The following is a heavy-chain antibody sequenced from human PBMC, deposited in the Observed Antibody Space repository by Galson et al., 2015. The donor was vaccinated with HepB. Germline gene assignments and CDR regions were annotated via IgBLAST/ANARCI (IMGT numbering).Heavy chain of an antibody. CDR2: ITPSGDNT. V-gene: IGHV3-23*01. Sequence: SLRLSCAASGFTFRNYAMSWVRQAPGKGLEWVSAITPSGDNTYSADSVKGRFTVSRDNSLDTVDLQMDSLRVDDTAVYYCAKDYLPYYDRWGSYSDLYYFDYWGQGTLVTVSS. CDR3: AKDYLPYYDRWGSYSDLYYFDY. CDR1: GFTFRNYA. D-gene: IGHD3-22*01. J-gene: IGHJ4*02.